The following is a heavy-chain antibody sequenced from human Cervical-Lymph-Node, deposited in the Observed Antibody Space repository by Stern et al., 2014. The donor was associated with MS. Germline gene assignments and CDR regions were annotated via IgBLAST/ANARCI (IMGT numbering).Heavy chain of an antibody. CDR2: IVPMIGTS. J-gene: IGHJ4*02. V-gene: IGHV1-69*01. CDR3: AIDQGGLAAY. Sequence: LVQSGAEVKKPGSSVKVSCTASGGPFSINSISWVRQAPGQGLEWMGGIVPMIGTSNHVQKCQGRVTTTADESTSTAYMELSSLTSEDTAVYFCAIDQGGLAAYWGQGTLVTVSS. CDR1: GGPFSINS. D-gene: IGHD6-13*01.